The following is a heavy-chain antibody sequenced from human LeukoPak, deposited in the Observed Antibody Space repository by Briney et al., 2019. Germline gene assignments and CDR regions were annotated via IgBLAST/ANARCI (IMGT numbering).Heavy chain of an antibody. CDR1: GGSISSSSDF. Sequence: KPSETLSLTCTVSGGSISSSSDFWGWIRQPPGKGLEWIGSIYYSGRTYNNPSLKSRVTISVDTSKNQFSLKLSSVTAADTAVYYCARHRWDGTFNFDYWGQGTLVPVSS. CDR2: IYYSGRT. D-gene: IGHD1-1*01. J-gene: IGHJ4*02. CDR3: ARHRWDGTFNFDY. V-gene: IGHV4-39*01.